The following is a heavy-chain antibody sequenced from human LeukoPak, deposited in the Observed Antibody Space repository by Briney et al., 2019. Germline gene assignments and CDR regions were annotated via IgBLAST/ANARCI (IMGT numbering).Heavy chain of an antibody. CDR1: SGSISTSNYY. CDR2: IFYSGST. V-gene: IGHV4-39*07. D-gene: IGHD5-18*01. J-gene: IGHJ3*02. Sequence: SETLSLTCTVSSGSISTSNYYWGWVRQPPGKALEWIGNIFYSGSTYYSPSLKSRVTISLDTSRNQFSLKLNSVTAADTAVYYCARNSGYSLAIWGQGTMVTVS. CDR3: ARNSGYSLAI.